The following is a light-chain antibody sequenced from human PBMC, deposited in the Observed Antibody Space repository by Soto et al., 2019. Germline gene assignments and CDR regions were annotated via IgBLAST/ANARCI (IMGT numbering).Light chain of an antibody. CDR1: QSGPSTA. CDR2: GTS. V-gene: IGKV3-20*01. J-gene: IGKJ1*01. CDR3: QQFSKSPWT. Sequence: VLSHSPMRQCLSPWEGATLSCKASQSGPSTAVAWYQQKSRQPPRLLISGTSNRATGIPDRFSGSGSGRDFTLTISRLEPEEFAVYFCQQFSKSPWTFGQGTRWIS.